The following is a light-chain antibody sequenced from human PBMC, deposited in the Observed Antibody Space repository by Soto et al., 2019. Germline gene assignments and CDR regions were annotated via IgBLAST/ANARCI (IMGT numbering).Light chain of an antibody. CDR2: EVN. CDR1: SSDVGAYNS. V-gene: IGLV2-14*01. Sequence: QSVLTQPASVSGSPGQSIAISCTGTSSDVGAYNSLSWYQQHPGKAPKLMIYEVNSRPSGVSDRFSGSKSGNTASLTISGLQAEDEADYYCSSYTSSNTLLFGGGTKLTVL. CDR3: SSYTSSNTLL. J-gene: IGLJ2*01.